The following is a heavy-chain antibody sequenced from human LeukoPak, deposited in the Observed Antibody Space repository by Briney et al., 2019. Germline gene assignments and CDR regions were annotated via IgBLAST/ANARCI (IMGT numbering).Heavy chain of an antibody. CDR3: ARDYGGNSGWFDP. D-gene: IGHD2-21*01. CDR2: LNPNSGNT. CDR1: GYTFTSYD. J-gene: IGHJ5*02. V-gene: IGHV1-8*01. Sequence: ASVKVSCKASGYTFTSYDLNWVRQATGQGPEWIGWLNPNSGNTGYAQKFQGRVTLTRSTSISTAYMELRSLTSEDTAVYYCARDYGGNSGWFDPWGRGTWSPSPQ.